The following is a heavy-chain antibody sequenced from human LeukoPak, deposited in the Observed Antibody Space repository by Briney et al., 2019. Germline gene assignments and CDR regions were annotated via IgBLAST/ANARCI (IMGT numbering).Heavy chain of an antibody. CDR1: GGSISSSSYY. CDR3: ARQVNTQYCSGGSCYSGHWFDP. J-gene: IGHJ5*02. Sequence: SETLSLTCTVSGGSISSSSYYWGWIRQPPGKGLEWIGSVYYSGRTYYNPSLKSRVTISVDTSKNQFSLKLSSVTAADTAVYYCARQVNTQYCSGGSCYSGHWFDPWGQGTLVTVSS. D-gene: IGHD2-15*01. CDR2: VYYSGRT. V-gene: IGHV4-39*01.